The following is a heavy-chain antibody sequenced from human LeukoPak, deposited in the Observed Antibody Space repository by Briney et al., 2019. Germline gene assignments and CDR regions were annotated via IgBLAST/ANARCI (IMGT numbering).Heavy chain of an antibody. CDR2: ISGSGGST. CDR3: ARMGAAAGVYNWFDP. Sequence: GGSLRLSCAASGFTFSSYAMSWVRQAPGKGLEWVSAISGSGGSTYYADSVKGRFTISRDNSKNTLYLQMNSLRAEDTAVYYCARMGAAAGVYNWFDPWGQGPLVTVSS. J-gene: IGHJ5*02. V-gene: IGHV3-23*01. D-gene: IGHD6-13*01. CDR1: GFTFSSYA.